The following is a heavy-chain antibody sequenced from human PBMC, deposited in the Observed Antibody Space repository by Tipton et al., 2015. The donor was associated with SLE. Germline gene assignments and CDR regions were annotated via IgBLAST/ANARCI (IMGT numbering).Heavy chain of an antibody. CDR1: GGSISSTSYY. V-gene: IGHV4-39*01. CDR2: IYYSGTT. Sequence: TLSLTCTVSGGSISSTSYYWGWIRQPPGKGLEWVGSIYYSGTTYYNPSLKSRVTISVDTSKNQFSLKLSSVTAAGTAVYYCATSYDTSGVDYWGQGTLVTVSS. D-gene: IGHD3-22*01. J-gene: IGHJ4*02. CDR3: ATSYDTSGVDY.